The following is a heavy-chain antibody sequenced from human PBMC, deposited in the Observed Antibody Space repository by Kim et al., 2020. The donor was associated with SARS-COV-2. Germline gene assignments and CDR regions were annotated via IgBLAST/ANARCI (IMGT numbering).Heavy chain of an antibody. V-gene: IGHV3-21*01. J-gene: IGHJ4*02. D-gene: IGHD3-10*01. CDR2: ISSSSNYI. CDR3: ARDIRGGYFDY. Sequence: GGSLRLSCAASGFTFSSYSMNWVRQAPGKGLDWVSSISSSSNYIYYADSVKGRFTISRDNAKNSLYLQMTSLRAEDTAVYYCARDIRGGYFDYWGQGTLVTVSS. CDR1: GFTFSSYS.